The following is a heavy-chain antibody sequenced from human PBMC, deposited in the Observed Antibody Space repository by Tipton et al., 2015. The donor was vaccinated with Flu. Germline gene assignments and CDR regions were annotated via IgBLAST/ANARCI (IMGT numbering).Heavy chain of an antibody. J-gene: IGHJ3*02. V-gene: IGHV4-59*01. CDR3: ARGNKHAFDI. CDR2: IYYSGNT. Sequence: TLSLTCNVSGGSIGSYFWSWIRQPPGKGLEWIAYIYYSGNTNYNPSLKSRVTISVDTSKNQFSLKVRSVTAADTAVYYCARGNKHAFDIWGQGTVVTVSS. CDR1: GGSIGSYF.